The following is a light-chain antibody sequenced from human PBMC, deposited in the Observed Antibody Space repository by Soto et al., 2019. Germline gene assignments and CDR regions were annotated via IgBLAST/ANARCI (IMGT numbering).Light chain of an antibody. Sequence: DIVMTQSPDSLAVSLGERATINCKSSQSVLKSSTNQNYLAWYQQKPGQPPKLLIYWASTREYGVPDRFSGSGSGTDFTLTISSLQAEDVAVYFCQQYFTHPLWTFGQGTKVEIK. CDR3: QQYFTHPLWT. CDR1: QSVLKSSTNQNY. J-gene: IGKJ1*01. CDR2: WAS. V-gene: IGKV4-1*01.